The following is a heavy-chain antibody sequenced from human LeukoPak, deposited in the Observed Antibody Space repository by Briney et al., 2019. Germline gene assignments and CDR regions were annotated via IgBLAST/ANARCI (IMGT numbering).Heavy chain of an antibody. J-gene: IGHJ4*02. D-gene: IGHD2-2*01. Sequence: GGSLRLSCAASGFTFSNYGMHWVRQAPGKGLEWVAFVRSDGDIKYYADSVKGRFTISRDNSRTTLYLQMNSLRGGATAVYHCAKDLPAAYFDYWGQGPWSPSPQ. CDR1: GFTFSNYG. CDR2: VRSDGDIK. V-gene: IGHV3-30*02. CDR3: AKDLPAAYFDY.